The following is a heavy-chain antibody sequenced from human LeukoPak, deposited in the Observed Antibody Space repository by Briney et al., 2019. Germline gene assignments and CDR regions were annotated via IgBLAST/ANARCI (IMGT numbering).Heavy chain of an antibody. CDR1: GFTFSNYG. J-gene: IGHJ4*02. V-gene: IGHV3-30*18. Sequence: GGSLRLSCAASGFTFSNYGMHWVRQAPGKGLEWVAVISYDGSNKYYAGSVKGRFTISRDNSKNTLSLQMDSLRAEDTAVYFCAKDGSSGYYYGVWYWGQGTLVTVSS. D-gene: IGHD3-22*01. CDR2: ISYDGSNK. CDR3: AKDGSSGYYYGVWY.